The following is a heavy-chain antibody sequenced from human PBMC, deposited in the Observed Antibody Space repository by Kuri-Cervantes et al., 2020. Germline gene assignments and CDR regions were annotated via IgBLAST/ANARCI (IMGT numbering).Heavy chain of an antibody. D-gene: IGHD1-1*01. Sequence: SVKVSCKASGGTFSSYAISWVRQAPGQGLEWMGGIIPIFGTANYAQKFQGRVTITTDESTSTAYMELSRLRSDDTAVYYCARDLQSTGTTGYNWFDPWGQGTLVTVSS. V-gene: IGHV1-69*05. CDR3: ARDLQSTGTTGYNWFDP. CDR1: GGTFSSYA. CDR2: IIPIFGTA. J-gene: IGHJ5*02.